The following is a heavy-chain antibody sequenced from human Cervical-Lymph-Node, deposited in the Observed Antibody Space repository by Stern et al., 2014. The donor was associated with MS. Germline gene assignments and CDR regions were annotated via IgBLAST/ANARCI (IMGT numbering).Heavy chain of an antibody. V-gene: IGHV1-18*01. CDR1: GYTFTSYG. J-gene: IGHJ5*02. Sequence: QLVQSGAEVKNPGAPVKVSCKASGYTFTSYGISWVRQAPGQGLEWMGWISAYNGNTNYAQKLQGRVTMTTDTSTSTACMELRSLRSDDTAVYYCARGPPDIAAAGTNWFDPWGQGTLVTVSS. CDR3: ARGPPDIAAAGTNWFDP. D-gene: IGHD6-13*01. CDR2: ISAYNGNT.